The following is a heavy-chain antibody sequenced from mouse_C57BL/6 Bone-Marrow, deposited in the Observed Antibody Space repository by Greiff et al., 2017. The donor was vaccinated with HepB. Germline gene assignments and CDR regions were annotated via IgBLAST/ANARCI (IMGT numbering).Heavy chain of an antibody. CDR2: IYPGNSDT. V-gene: IGHV1-5*01. Sequence: EVQRVESGTVLARPGASVKMSCKTSGYTFTSYWMHWVKQRPGQGLEWIGAIYPGNSDTSYNQKFKGKAKLTAVTSASTAYMELSSLTNEDSAVYYCTESYYYGSTYAMDYWGQGTSVTVSS. D-gene: IGHD1-1*01. CDR3: TESYYYGSTYAMDY. J-gene: IGHJ4*01. CDR1: GYTFTSYW.